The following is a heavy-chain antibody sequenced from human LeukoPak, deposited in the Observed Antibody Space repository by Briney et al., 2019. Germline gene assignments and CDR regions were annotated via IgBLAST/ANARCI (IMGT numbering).Heavy chain of an antibody. D-gene: IGHD4-17*01. Sequence: PSETLSLTCTVSGGSISSGGYYWSWIRQPPGKGLEWIGYIYYSGSTYYDPSLKSRVTISVDTSKNQFSLKLSSVTAADTAVYYCARDLYGDYGLDYWGQGTLVTVSS. CDR2: IYYSGST. V-gene: IGHV4-30-4*01. J-gene: IGHJ4*02. CDR3: ARDLYGDYGLDY. CDR1: GGSISSGGYY.